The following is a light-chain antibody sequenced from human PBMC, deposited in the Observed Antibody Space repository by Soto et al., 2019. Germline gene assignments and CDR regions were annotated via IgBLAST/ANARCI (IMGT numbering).Light chain of an antibody. V-gene: IGLV2-11*01. Sequence: QSALTQPRSVSGSPGQXVTISCTGTSSDVGGYNYVSWYQQHPGKAPKLMIYDVNKRPSGVPDRFSGSKSGNTASLTISGLQAEDEADYYCCSYAGSYTWVFGGGTKLTVL. J-gene: IGLJ3*02. CDR2: DVN. CDR3: CSYAGSYTWV. CDR1: SSDVGGYNY.